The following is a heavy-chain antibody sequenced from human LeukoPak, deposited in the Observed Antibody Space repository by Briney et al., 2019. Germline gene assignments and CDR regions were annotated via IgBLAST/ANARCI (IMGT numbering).Heavy chain of an antibody. D-gene: IGHD6-19*01. Sequence: GGSLRLSCAASGFTLISYWMSWVRQAPGKGLEWVANIKQDGSAKYYVDSVKGRFTISRDNAKNSLYLQMNSLRAEDTAVYYCARDHPYSSGWLALGYFDYWGQGTLVTVSS. CDR1: GFTLISYW. V-gene: IGHV3-7*01. CDR2: IKQDGSAK. J-gene: IGHJ4*02. CDR3: ARDHPYSSGWLALGYFDY.